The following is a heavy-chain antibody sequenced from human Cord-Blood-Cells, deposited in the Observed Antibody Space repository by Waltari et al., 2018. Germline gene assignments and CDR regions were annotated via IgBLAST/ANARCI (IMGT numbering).Heavy chain of an antibody. CDR1: GFTVCSNS. D-gene: IGHD1-1*01. V-gene: IGHV3-53*01. CDR3: ARDIRGGWNDAFDI. Sequence: EVQLVESGGGLIQPGGSLRFSCAASGFTVCSNSMRWFRQAPGKGLGWRSVIYRGGGKYYADSVKGRFTISRDNSKNTLYLQMNSLGAEDTAVYYCARDIRGGWNDAFDIWGQGTMVTVSS. J-gene: IGHJ3*02. CDR2: IYRGGGK.